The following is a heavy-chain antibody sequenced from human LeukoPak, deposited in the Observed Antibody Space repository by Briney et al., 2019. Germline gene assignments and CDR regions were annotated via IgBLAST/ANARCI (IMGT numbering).Heavy chain of an antibody. V-gene: IGHV4-59*08. CDR1: GGSISSYY. CDR2: IYYSGST. Sequence: SETLSLTWTVSGGSISSYYWSWIRQPPGEGLEWIGYIYYSGSTTYNPSLKSRVTISVDTSKNQFSLKLSSVTAADTAVYYCAGSPLTPYSYGYTIDYWGQGTLVTVSS. D-gene: IGHD5-18*01. J-gene: IGHJ4*02. CDR3: AGSPLTPYSYGYTIDY.